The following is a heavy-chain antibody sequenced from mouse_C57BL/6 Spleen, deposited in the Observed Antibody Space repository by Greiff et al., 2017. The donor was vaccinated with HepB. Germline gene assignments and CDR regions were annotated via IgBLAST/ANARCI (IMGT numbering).Heavy chain of an antibody. CDR1: GFSLTSYG. CDR2: IWSDGST. V-gene: IGHV2-6*03. Sequence: VQLVESGPGLVAPSQSLSITCTVSGFSLTSYGVHWVRQPPGKCLEWLVVIWSDGSTTYNSALKSRLSISKDNSKSQVFLKMNSLQTDDTAMYYCARAYYYGSSYTYDAMDYWGQGTSVTVSS. CDR3: ARAYYYGSSYTYDAMDY. J-gene: IGHJ4*01. D-gene: IGHD1-1*01.